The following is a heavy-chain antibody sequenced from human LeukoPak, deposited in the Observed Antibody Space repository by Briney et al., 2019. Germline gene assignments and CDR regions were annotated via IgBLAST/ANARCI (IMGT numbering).Heavy chain of an antibody. CDR1: GGSISSYY. D-gene: IGHD6-6*01. CDR3: AKEGHIAARGYYFDY. CDR2: IYYSGST. V-gene: IGHV4-59*01. Sequence: SETLSLTCTVSGGSISSYYWSWIRQPPGKGLEWIGYIYYSGSTNYNPSLKSRVTISVDTSKNQFSLKLSSVTAADTAVYYCAKEGHIAARGYYFDYWGQGTLVTVSS. J-gene: IGHJ4*02.